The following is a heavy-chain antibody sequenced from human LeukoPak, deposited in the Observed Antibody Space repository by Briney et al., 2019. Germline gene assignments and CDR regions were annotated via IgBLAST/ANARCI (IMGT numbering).Heavy chain of an antibody. CDR3: ARDGTPNYGSGWVYMDV. V-gene: IGHV3-48*03. Sequence: GGSLRLSCAASGFTFSSYEMNWVRQAPGKGLEWVSYISSSGSTIYYADSVKGRFTISRDNAKSSLYLQMNSLRAEDTAVYYCARDGTPNYGSGWVYMDVWGKGTTVTISS. J-gene: IGHJ6*03. CDR1: GFTFSSYE. D-gene: IGHD6-25*01. CDR2: ISSSGSTI.